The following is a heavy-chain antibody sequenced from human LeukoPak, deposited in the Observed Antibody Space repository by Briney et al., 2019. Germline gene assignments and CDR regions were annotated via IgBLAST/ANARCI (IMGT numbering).Heavy chain of an antibody. CDR3: ARDGPYSGYYFDY. V-gene: IGHV3-11*04. CDR1: GFTFSDYY. J-gene: IGHJ4*02. D-gene: IGHD6-19*01. Sequence: PGGSLRLSCAASGFTFSDYYMSWIRQAPGKGLEWVSYIGSSGSPIYYADSVKGRFTTSRDNAKNSLYLQMNSLRAEDTAVYYCARDGPYSGYYFDYWGQGTLVTVSS. CDR2: IGSSGSPI.